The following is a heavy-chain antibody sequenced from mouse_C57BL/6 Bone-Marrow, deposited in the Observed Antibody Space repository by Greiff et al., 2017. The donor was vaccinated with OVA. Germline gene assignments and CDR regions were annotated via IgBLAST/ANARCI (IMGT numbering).Heavy chain of an antibody. CDR3: AGDYGAWFAY. CDR1: GYTFTSYW. V-gene: IGHV1-64*01. CDR2: IHPNSGST. D-gene: IGHD2-4*01. J-gene: IGHJ3*01. Sequence: QVHVKQPGAELVKPGASVKLSCKASGYTFTSYWMHWVKQRPGQGLEWIGMIHPNSGSTNYNEKFKSKATLTVDKSSSTAYMQLSSLTSEDSAVYYCAGDYGAWFAYWGQGTLVTVSA.